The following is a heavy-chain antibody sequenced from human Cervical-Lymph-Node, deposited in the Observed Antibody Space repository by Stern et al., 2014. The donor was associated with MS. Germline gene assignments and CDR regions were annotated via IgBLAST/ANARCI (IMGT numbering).Heavy chain of an antibody. D-gene: IGHD6-19*01. V-gene: IGHV3-11*01. CDR1: GFIFSDYY. Sequence: VQLEESGGGLVQPGGSLRLSCAASGFIFSDYYMTWIRQAPGKGLEWVSYISGIGSTTYYADSVKGRFTISRDNAKTSLHLQMSSLRAEDTAVYYCARSVAVAGQLDYWGQGTLVTVPS. J-gene: IGHJ4*02. CDR2: ISGIGSTT. CDR3: ARSVAVAGQLDY.